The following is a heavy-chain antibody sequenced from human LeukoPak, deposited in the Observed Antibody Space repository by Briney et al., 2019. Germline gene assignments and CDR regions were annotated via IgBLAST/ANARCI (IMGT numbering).Heavy chain of an antibody. CDR2: INTDGSRT. J-gene: IGHJ4*02. CDR1: GFTFSDYW. Sequence: GGSLRLPCAASGFTFSDYWMHWVRQAPGKGLVWVSLINTDGSRTSYADSVKGRFTISRDSAKNTLYLQMNSLRAEDTAVYYCARAKVFWSGSPFWGQGTLVTVSS. CDR3: ARAKVFWSGSPF. D-gene: IGHD3-3*01. V-gene: IGHV3-74*01.